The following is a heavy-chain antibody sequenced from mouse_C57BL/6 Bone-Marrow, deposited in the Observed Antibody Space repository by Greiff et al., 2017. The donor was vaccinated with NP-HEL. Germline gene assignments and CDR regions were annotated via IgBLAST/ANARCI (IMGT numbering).Heavy chain of an antibody. J-gene: IGHJ4*01. CDR3: TEGGYGNLYYAMDY. CDR2: IDPENGDT. V-gene: IGHV14-4*01. CDR1: GFNIKDDY. Sequence: EVQLVESGAELVRPGASVKLSCTASGFNIKDDYMHWVKQRPEQGLEWIGWIDPENGDTEYASKFQGKATITADTSSNTAYLQLSSLTSEDTAVYYCTEGGYGNLYYAMDYWGQGISVTVSS. D-gene: IGHD2-1*01.